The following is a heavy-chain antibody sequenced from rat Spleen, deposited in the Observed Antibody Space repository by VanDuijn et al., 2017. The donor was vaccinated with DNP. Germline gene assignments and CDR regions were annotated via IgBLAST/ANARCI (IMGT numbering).Heavy chain of an antibody. Sequence: EVQLVESGGGLVQPGRSLKLSCTASGFTFSDYYMAWVRQAPTRGLEWVAYISYDGGSTYYGDSVKGRFTISRDNAKSTLYMQMNSLRSEDRATYWCARWFESGYYFDYWGQGVMVTVSS. CDR2: ISYDGGST. V-gene: IGHV5-22*01. CDR3: ARWFESGYYFDY. D-gene: IGHD4-3*01. J-gene: IGHJ2*01. CDR1: GFTFSDYY.